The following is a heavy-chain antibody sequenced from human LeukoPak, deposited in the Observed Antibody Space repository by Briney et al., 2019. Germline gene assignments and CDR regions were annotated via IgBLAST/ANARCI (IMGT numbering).Heavy chain of an antibody. Sequence: PGGSLRLSCAASGLSFSNYWMHWVRQAPGKGLVWVSRINSDGANIRYADSVKGRFTISRDNAKNTLYLQMNSLRAEDTAVYYCARDAYADFDYWGQGTLVTVSS. CDR3: ARDAYADFDY. CDR1: GLSFSNYW. J-gene: IGHJ4*02. CDR2: INSDGANI. D-gene: IGHD2-2*01. V-gene: IGHV3-74*01.